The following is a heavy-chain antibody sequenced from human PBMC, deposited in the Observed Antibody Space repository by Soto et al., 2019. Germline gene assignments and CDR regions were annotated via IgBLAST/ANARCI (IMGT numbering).Heavy chain of an antibody. CDR1: GYTFTSYG. CDR3: ARVKLELGLFDP. J-gene: IGHJ5*02. CDR2: ISAYNGNT. Sequence: ASVKVSCKASGYTFTSYGISWVRQSPVQGLEWMGWISAYNGNTNYAQKLQGRVTMTTDTSTSTAYMELRRLRSDDTAVYYCARVKLELGLFDPWGQGTLVTVS. D-gene: IGHD6-13*01. V-gene: IGHV1-18*01.